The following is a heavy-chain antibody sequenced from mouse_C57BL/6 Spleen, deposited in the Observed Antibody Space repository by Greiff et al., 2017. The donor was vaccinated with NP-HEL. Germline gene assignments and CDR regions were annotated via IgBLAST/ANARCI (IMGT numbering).Heavy chain of an antibody. CDR1: GYTFTSYG. J-gene: IGHJ4*01. CDR3: ARGNCSNYVDYAMDD. D-gene: IGHD2-5*01. V-gene: IGHV1-81*01. CDR2: IYPRSGNT. Sequence: QVQLKQSGAELARPGASVKLSCKASGYTFTSYGISWVKQRPGQGLEWIGEIYPRSGNTYYNEKFKGKATLTADKSSSTAYMELRSLTSEDSAVYFCARGNCSNYVDYAMDDWGQGTSVTGSS.